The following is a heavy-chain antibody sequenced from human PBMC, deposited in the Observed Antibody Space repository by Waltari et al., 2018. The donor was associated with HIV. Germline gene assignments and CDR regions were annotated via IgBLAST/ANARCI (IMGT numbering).Heavy chain of an antibody. Sequence: QVPLLESGGGVVQPGRSLRLSCEVSGFTFSDYGFHWVRQAPGRGLEWVALISYDGRNKYYAESVKGRVTLSRDNAKNTLFLQMNSLRAEDTAVYYCAKEDFEYGSSSHLGYWGQGTLVTVSS. CDR3: AKEDFEYGSSSHLGY. CDR1: GFTFSDYG. V-gene: IGHV3-30*18. CDR2: ISYDGRNK. D-gene: IGHD6-6*01. J-gene: IGHJ4*02.